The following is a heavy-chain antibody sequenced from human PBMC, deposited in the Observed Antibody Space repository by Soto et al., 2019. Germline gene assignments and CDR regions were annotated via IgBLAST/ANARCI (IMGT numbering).Heavy chain of an antibody. D-gene: IGHD4-17*01. CDR2: INHSGST. CDR1: GGSFSGYY. Sequence: QVQLQQWGAGLLKPSETLSLTCAVYGGSFSGYYWSWIRQPPGKGLEWIGEINHSGSTNYNPSLNSRVTISVDTSKNQFSLKLSSVTAAVTAVYYWARRRGLVTPVDYWGQGTLVTVSS. CDR3: ARRRGLVTPVDY. J-gene: IGHJ4*02. V-gene: IGHV4-34*01.